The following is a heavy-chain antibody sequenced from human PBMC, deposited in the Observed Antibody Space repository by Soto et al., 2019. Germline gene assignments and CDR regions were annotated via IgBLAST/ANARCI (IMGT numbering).Heavy chain of an antibody. CDR2: INPSGGST. CDR3: AREIEEYKLQLWFTAFDI. J-gene: IGHJ3*02. D-gene: IGHD5-18*01. CDR1: GYTFTSYY. Sequence: GASVKVSCKASGYTFTSYYMHWVRQAPGQGLEWMGIINPSGGSTSYAQKFQGRVTMTRDTSTSTAYMELSSLRSEDTAVYYCAREIEEYKLQLWFTAFDIWGQGTMVT. V-gene: IGHV1-46*01.